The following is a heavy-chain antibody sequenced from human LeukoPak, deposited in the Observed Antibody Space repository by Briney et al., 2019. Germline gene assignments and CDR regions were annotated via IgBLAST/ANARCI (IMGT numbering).Heavy chain of an antibody. CDR1: GGSLHRSF. CDR2: IYSSGTT. CDR3: GRRPAVDGPIDN. Sequence: SETLSLTCVVSGGSLHRSFWTWVRQPPGKGLEWIGRIYSSGTTDYSPSLKSRLTTSIDTSKNQFSLRLASVTAADTAVYCGRRPAVDGPIDNWGQGILVAVSS. J-gene: IGHJ4*02. D-gene: IGHD3/OR15-3a*01. V-gene: IGHV4-59*01.